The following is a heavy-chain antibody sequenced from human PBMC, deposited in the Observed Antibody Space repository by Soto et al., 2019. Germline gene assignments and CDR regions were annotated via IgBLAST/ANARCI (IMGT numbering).Heavy chain of an antibody. Sequence: QVQLVQSGAEVKKPGSSVKVSCKASGGTFSSYTISWVRQAPGQGLEWMGRIIPILGIANYAQKFQGRVTSTADKSTSTAYMELSSLRSEDTAVYYCARDLGHYYYYGMDVWGQGTTVTVSS. V-gene: IGHV1-69*08. J-gene: IGHJ6*02. CDR3: ARDLGHYYYYGMDV. CDR1: GGTFSSYT. CDR2: IIPILGIA. D-gene: IGHD3-16*01.